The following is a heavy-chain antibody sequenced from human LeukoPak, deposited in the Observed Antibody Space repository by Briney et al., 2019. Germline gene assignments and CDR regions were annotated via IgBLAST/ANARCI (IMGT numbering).Heavy chain of an antibody. CDR3: ARGPYSSNWYVDY. V-gene: IGHV3-64*01. CDR1: GFTFSSYA. J-gene: IGHJ4*02. CDR2: ISTNGGST. D-gene: IGHD6-13*01. Sequence: GGSLRLSCAASGFTFSSYAMHWVRQAPGKGLEYVSAISTNGGSTYYANSVKGRFTISRDSAKNSLYLQMNSLRAEDTAVYYCARGPYSSNWYVDYWGQGTLVTVAS.